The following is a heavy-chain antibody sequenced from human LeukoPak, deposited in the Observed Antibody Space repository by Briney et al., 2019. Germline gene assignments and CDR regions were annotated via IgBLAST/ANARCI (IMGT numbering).Heavy chain of an antibody. V-gene: IGHV4-34*01. CDR1: GGSFSGYY. D-gene: IGHD1-26*01. CDR2: INHSGST. Sequence: SETLSLTCAVYGGSFSGYYWSWIREPPGKGLEWIGEINHSGSTNYNPSLKSRVTISVDTSKNQFSLKLSSVTAADTAVYYCARHRTSGTFNWFAPWGQGTLVTVSS. CDR3: ARHRTSGTFNWFAP. J-gene: IGHJ5*02.